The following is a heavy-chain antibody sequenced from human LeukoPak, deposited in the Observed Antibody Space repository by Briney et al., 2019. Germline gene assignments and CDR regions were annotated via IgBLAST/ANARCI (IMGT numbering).Heavy chain of an antibody. D-gene: IGHD3-10*01. V-gene: IGHV4-39*07. CDR2: IYYSGHT. J-gene: IGHJ6*03. CDR1: GASIRNTSIFY. Sequence: SETLSLTCSVSGASIRNTSIFYWGWIRQPPGKGLEWIGSIYYSGHTYYNPSLNSRVTISVDTSRNLFSLKLSSVTAADTAVYYCAAHYYGSGSYYNRYYYYYYYMDVWGKGTTVTVSS. CDR3: AAHYYGSGSYYNRYYYYYYYMDV.